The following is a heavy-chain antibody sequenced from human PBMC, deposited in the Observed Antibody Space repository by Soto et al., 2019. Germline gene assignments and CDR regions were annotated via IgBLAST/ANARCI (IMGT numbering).Heavy chain of an antibody. CDR3: DTHGGSQGYYPDY. D-gene: IGHD4-17*01. CDR1: GFTFGSYG. Sequence: DVQLLDSGGGLVQPGGSLRLSCAASGFTFGSYGMNWVRQAPGKGLEWVSAITASGATTYYADSVKGRFTVSRDNSKRTLYLQMNHLRAEDTAVYHCDTHGGSQGYYPDYWGTGTLVTVSS. V-gene: IGHV3-23*01. J-gene: IGHJ4*02. CDR2: ITASGATT.